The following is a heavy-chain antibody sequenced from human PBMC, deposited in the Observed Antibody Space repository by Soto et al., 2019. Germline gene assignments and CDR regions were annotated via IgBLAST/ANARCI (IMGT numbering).Heavy chain of an antibody. CDR3: ARATSYSGSSGFDY. V-gene: IGHV4-30-4*01. CDR2: IYYSGST. J-gene: IGHJ4*02. D-gene: IGHD6-13*01. CDR1: GGSISSGDYY. Sequence: SETLSLTCTVSGGSISSGDYYWSWIRQPPGKGLEWIGYIYYSGSTYYNPSLKSRVTISVDTSKNQFSLKLSSVTAADTAVYYCARATSYSGSSGFDYWGQGTLVTVSS.